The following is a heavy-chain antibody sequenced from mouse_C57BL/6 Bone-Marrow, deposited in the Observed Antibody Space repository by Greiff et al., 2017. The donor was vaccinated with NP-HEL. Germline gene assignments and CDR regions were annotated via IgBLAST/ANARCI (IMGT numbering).Heavy chain of an antibody. V-gene: IGHV1-7*01. CDR2: INPSSGYT. J-gene: IGHJ2*01. CDR3: ARRTPYGSSYSLDY. CDR1: GYTFTSYW. Sequence: VQLQQSGAELAKPGASVKLSCKASGYTFTSYWMHWVKQRPGQGLEWIGYINPSSGYTKYNQKFKVKATLTADKSSSTAYMQLSSLTYEDSAVDYCARRTPYGSSYSLDYWGQGTTLTVSS. D-gene: IGHD1-1*01.